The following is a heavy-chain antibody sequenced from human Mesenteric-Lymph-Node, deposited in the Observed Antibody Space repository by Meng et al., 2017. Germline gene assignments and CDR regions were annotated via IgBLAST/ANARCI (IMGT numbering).Heavy chain of an antibody. CDR2: IWFDGNNK. J-gene: IGHJ4*02. CDR1: GFTSSSYG. D-gene: IGHD4-17*01. V-gene: IGHV3-33*01. Sequence: PRIPSGGGVVQPGRSVRISCSPSGFTSSSYGMHWIRQAPGKGLEWVATIWFDGNNKNYVDSVKGSFSISRDNSQNMLYLEMNSLSVEDTAMYFCARGYGDQVPCNIDKWGQGTLVTVSS. CDR3: ARGYGDQVPCNIDK.